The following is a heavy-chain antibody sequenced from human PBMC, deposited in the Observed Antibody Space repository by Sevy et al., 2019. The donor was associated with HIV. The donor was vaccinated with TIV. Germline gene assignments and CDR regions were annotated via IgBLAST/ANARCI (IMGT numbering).Heavy chain of an antibody. D-gene: IGHD5-18*01. CDR3: ATGDTAMITDLDY. CDR1: GFIFSNNA. CDR2: VESGGST. V-gene: IGHV3-23*01. Sequence: GGSLRLSCGASGFIFSNNAMNWVRQAPGKGPEWVSGVESGGSTYYADSVKGRFTISRDHSKNMPFLQMSSLRAEDTAIYYCATGDTAMITDLDYWGLGTLVTVSS. J-gene: IGHJ4*02.